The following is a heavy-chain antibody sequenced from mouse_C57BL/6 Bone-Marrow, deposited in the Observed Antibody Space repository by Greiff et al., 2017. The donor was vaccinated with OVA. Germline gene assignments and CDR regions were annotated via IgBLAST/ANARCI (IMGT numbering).Heavy chain of an antibody. CDR3: VRLLGWYFDV. Sequence: QVQLQQPGAELVMPGASVKLSCKASGYTFTSYWMHWVKQRPGQGLEWIGEIDPSDSYTNYNQKFKGKSTLTVDKSCSTAYMQLSSLTSEDSAVYYCVRLLGWYFDVWGTGTTVTVSS. J-gene: IGHJ1*03. CDR1: GYTFTSYW. D-gene: IGHD1-1*01. V-gene: IGHV1-69*01. CDR2: IDPSDSYT.